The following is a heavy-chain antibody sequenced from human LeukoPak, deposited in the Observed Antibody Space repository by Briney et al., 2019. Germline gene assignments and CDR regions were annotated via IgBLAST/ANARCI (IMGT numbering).Heavy chain of an antibody. J-gene: IGHJ2*01. CDR2: ITNDGSST. D-gene: IGHD3-22*01. CDR3: ARDHLYYYDSSGYYSLTGSWYFDL. CDR1: GLTFSSHW. V-gene: IGHV3-74*01. Sequence: PGGSLRLSCAASGLTFSSHWMHWVRQAPGKGLVWVSRITNDGSSTTYADSVKGRFTISRDNAKNMLYLQVNSLRAEDTAVYYCARDHLYYYDSSGYYSLTGSWYFDLWGRGTLVTVSS.